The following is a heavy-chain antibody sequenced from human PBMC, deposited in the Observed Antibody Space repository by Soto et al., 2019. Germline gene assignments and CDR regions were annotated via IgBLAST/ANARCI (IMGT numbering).Heavy chain of an antibody. CDR3: VTQVVAASPSAY. Sequence: EVQLLESGGGLVQPGGSLRLSCAASGFTFSSYAMSWVRQAPGKGLEWVSAISGSGGSTYYADSVKGRLTISRDNSKNTLYLQMNSLRAEDTAVFYCVTQVVAASPSAYWGQGTLVTVSS. CDR1: GFTFSSYA. V-gene: IGHV3-23*01. D-gene: IGHD2-15*01. J-gene: IGHJ4*02. CDR2: ISGSGGST.